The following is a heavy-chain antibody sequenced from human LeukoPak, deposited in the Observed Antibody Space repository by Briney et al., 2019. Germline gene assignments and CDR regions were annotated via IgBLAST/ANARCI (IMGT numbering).Heavy chain of an antibody. J-gene: IGHJ4*02. CDR1: GFTFSSYE. V-gene: IGHV3-48*03. D-gene: IGHD1-26*01. CDR3: ARDLLRELRDY. Sequence: GGSLRLSCAASGFTFSSYEMNWVRQAPGKGLEWVSYISSSGSTIYYADSVKGRFTISRDNAKNLLYLQMNSLRAEDTAVYYCARDLLRELRDYWGQGTLVTVSS. CDR2: ISSSGSTI.